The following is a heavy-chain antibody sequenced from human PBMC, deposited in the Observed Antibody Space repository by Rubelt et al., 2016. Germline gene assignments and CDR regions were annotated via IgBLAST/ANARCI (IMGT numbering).Heavy chain of an antibody. CDR2: IKNKGDGGTI. Sequence: EVQLVESGGGVVKPGGSLRLSCAASGFTFSTAWMSWVRQAPGKGLEWVGRIKNKGDGGTIDYAAPVKGRFTISRDDSKNTLYLQMSSLKTEDTGVYFCTTEKGLCSGGCHGVAFDTWGRGTLVTVSS. CDR1: GFTFSTAW. V-gene: IGHV3-15*01. D-gene: IGHD6-19*01. CDR3: TTEKGLCSGGCHGVAFDT. J-gene: IGHJ4*02.